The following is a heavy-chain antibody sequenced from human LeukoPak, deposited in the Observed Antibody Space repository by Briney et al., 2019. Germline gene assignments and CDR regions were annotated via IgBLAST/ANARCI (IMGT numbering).Heavy chain of an antibody. CDR2: IYNSGIT. J-gene: IGHJ3*02. Sequence: SETLSLTCTVTGESISTYYWSWIGQPPGKGLGWIGYIYNSGITNYNPSLKSRVTISLDTSKNQFSLKLSSGTAADTAVYFCARDFNPIWVSPNNYATNTFDISGQATTATVPS. CDR3: ARDFNPIWVSPNNYATNTFDI. CDR1: GESISTYY. V-gene: IGHV4-59*12. D-gene: IGHD1/OR15-1a*01.